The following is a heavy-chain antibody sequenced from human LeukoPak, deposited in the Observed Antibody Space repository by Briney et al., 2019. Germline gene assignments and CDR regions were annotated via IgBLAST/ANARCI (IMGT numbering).Heavy chain of an antibody. Sequence: GSLRLSCAASGFTFSSYVMTWIRQPPGKGLEWIGEINHSGSTNYNPSLKSRVTISVDTSKNQFSLKLSSVTAADTAVYYCARMVRGVIVDYWGQGTLVTVSS. CDR1: GFTFSSYV. CDR2: INHSGST. J-gene: IGHJ4*02. D-gene: IGHD3-10*01. V-gene: IGHV4-34*01. CDR3: ARMVRGVIVDY.